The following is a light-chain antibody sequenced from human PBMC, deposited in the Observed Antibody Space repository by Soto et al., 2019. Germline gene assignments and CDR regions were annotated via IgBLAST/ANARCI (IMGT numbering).Light chain of an antibody. Sequence: QSALTQPASVSGSPGQSITISCTGTSSDVGGHNYVSWFQQHPGKAPKLMIYEVSNRPSGVSDRFSGSKSGNTASLTISGLQAEDEADYYCSSYTSSRVFGGGTQLTVL. CDR3: SSYTSSRV. CDR2: EVS. J-gene: IGLJ2*01. CDR1: SSDVGGHNY. V-gene: IGLV2-14*01.